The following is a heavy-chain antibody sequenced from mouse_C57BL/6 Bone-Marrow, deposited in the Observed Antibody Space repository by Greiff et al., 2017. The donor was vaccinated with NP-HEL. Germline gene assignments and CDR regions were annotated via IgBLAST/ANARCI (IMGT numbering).Heavy chain of an antibody. CDR3: ARGGLGWFAY. CDR1: GFTFSDYY. CDR2: INDGGTYT. V-gene: IGHV5-4*02. D-gene: IGHD4-1*01. J-gene: IGHJ3*01. Sequence: EVELVESGGGLVKPGGSLKLSCVASGFTFSDYYMYWVRQTPEKRLEWVATINDGGTYTYYPDSVKGRFTISRDNAKNNLYLQMSSLKSEDTAMYYCARGGLGWFAYWGQGTLVTVSA.